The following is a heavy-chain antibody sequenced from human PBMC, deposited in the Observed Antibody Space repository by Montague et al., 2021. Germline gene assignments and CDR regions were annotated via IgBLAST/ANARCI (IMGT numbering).Heavy chain of an antibody. J-gene: IGHJ6*03. CDR1: GDSINTYS. V-gene: IGHV4-4*07. CDR3: ASDTVGARGYFYYYYMDV. CDR2: LSNCGST. D-gene: IGHD1-26*01. Sequence: SETLSLTCTVFGDSINTYSWSWIRQPAGKGLEWIGRLSNCGSTNSNPSLKSRVSMSVDSSKNQFSLKLSSVTAADTAVYFCASDTVGARGYFYYYYMDVWGRGTTVTVSS.